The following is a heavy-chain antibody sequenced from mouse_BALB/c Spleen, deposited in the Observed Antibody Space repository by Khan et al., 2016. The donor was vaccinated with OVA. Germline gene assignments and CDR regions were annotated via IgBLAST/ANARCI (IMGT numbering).Heavy chain of an antibody. Sequence: EVELVESGGGLVEPGGSLKLSCAASGFTFSSFVMSWVRQTPEKRLEWVATISSAATYTYSPDSIKGRFTISRDNAKNTLYLHMNSLRSDDTAIYYFTTGNYGWFAYWGLGTLVTVS. CDR2: ISSAATYT. V-gene: IGHV5-9-1*01. J-gene: IGHJ3*01. CDR3: TTGNYGWFAY. D-gene: IGHD2-1*01. CDR1: GFTFSSFV.